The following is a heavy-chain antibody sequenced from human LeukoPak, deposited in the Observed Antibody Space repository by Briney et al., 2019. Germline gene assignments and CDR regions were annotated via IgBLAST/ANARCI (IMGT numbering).Heavy chain of an antibody. Sequence: GGSLRLSCAASGFTFSSYGMSWVRQAPGKGLEWVSAISGSGGSTYYADSVKGRFTISRDNSKNTLYLQMNSLRAEDTAVYYCAKEGFYCSGGSCYSFCYYYMDVWGKGTTVTVSS. CDR3: AKEGFYCSGGSCYSFCYYYMDV. V-gene: IGHV3-23*01. CDR1: GFTFSSYG. D-gene: IGHD2-15*01. J-gene: IGHJ6*03. CDR2: ISGSGGST.